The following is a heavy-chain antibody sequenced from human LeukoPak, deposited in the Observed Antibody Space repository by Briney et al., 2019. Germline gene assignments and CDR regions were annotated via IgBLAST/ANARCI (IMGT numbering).Heavy chain of an antibody. Sequence: GGSLRLSCAASGFAFSSYAMHWVRQAPGKGLEWVAVISYDGSNKYYADSVKGRFTISRDNSKNTLYLQMNSLRAEDTAVYYCAKQEVGYSSGWYGYWGQGTLVTVSS. D-gene: IGHD6-19*01. CDR1: GFAFSSYA. J-gene: IGHJ4*02. V-gene: IGHV3-30-3*01. CDR2: ISYDGSNK. CDR3: AKQEVGYSSGWYGY.